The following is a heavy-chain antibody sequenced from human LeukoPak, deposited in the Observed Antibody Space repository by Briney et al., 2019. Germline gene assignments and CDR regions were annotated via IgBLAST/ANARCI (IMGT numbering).Heavy chain of an antibody. CDR3: AKGDQSRSDRFDG. D-gene: IGHD3-9*01. CDR1: GYILSSYS. Sequence: GGPLRLSCAASGYILSSYSMTWPRQARGEGLEWVTSISSSSRYVYYAHSVYGRFTISTDNAKNSLYLQMSRLRAEDTAVYYCAKGDQSRSDRFDGWGQGTLGTVSS. V-gene: IGHV3-21*04. CDR2: ISSSSRYV. J-gene: IGHJ4*02.